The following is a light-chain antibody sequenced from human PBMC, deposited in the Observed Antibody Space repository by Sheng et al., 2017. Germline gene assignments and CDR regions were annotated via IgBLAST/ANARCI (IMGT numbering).Light chain of an antibody. CDR2: KDN. V-gene: IGLV3-1*01. CDR1: NLGDQF. Sequence: SYDLTQPPSLSVSPGQTATISCSGDNLGDQFSFWYQQRPGQSPVLVIYKDNKRPSGISERFSGSRSGNTATLTISGTQTIDEADYYCQAWDTNNWVVFGGGTKLTVL. J-gene: IGLJ2*01. CDR3: QAWDTNNWVV.